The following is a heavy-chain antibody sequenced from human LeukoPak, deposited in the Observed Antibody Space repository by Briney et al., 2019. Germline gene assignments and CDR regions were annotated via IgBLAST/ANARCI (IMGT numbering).Heavy chain of an antibody. CDR2: IYWNDDK. D-gene: IGHD2-21*01. CDR1: GFSLSTSGVG. V-gene: IGHV2-5*01. J-gene: IGHJ4*02. Sequence: SGPTLVNPTQTLTLTCTFSGFSLSTSGVGVGWIRQPPGKALKWLALIYWNDDKRYSPSLKSRLTITKDTSKDQVVLTMTNMDPVDTATYYCAHVPWPCGHSDYWGQGTPVTVSS. CDR3: AHVPWPCGHSDY.